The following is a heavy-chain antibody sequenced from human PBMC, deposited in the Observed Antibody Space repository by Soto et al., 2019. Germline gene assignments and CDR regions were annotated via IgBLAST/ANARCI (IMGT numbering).Heavy chain of an antibody. V-gene: IGHV1-18*01. CDR1: GYTFMSYG. CDR3: ARDLDDYGDIYYYYGMDV. J-gene: IGHJ6*02. D-gene: IGHD4-17*01. CDR2: ISAYNGNI. Sequence: ASVKVSCQASGYTFMSYGISWVRQGPGQGLEWMGWISAYNGNIKYAEKVQGRVTMTADTSTNTAYMELRRLRSDDTAVYYCARDLDDYGDIYYYYGMDVWGQGTTVTVSS.